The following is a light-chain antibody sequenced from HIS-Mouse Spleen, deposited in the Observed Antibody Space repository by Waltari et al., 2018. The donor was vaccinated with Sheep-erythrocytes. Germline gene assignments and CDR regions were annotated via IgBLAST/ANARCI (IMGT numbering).Light chain of an antibody. Sequence: QSALTQPASVSGSPGQSITISCTGTSSDVGSYNLVPWYQQHPGKAPKLMIYEGSKRPSGVSKPFSGSKSGNTASLTISGLQAEDEADYYCCSYAGSSTLVFGGGTKLTVL. J-gene: IGLJ2*01. V-gene: IGLV2-23*01. CDR2: EGS. CDR3: CSYAGSSTLV. CDR1: SSDVGSYNL.